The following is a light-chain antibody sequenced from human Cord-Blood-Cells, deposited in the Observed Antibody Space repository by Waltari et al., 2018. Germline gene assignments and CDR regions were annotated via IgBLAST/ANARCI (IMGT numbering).Light chain of an antibody. Sequence: DIVMTQSPDSRAVSLGERATINCQSSQSVLYSSNNTNYLAWDQQKPGQPPKLLIYWASTRESRVPDRFSGSGSGTDFTLTISSLQAEDVAVYYCQQYYSTPYTFGQGTKLEIK. J-gene: IGKJ2*01. CDR2: WAS. CDR1: QSVLYSSNNTNY. CDR3: QQYYSTPYT. V-gene: IGKV4-1*01.